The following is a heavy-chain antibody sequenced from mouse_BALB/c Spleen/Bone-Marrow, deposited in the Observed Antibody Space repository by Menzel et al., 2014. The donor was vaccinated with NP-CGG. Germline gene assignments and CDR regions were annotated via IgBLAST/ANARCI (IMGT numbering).Heavy chain of an antibody. J-gene: IGHJ2*01. V-gene: IGHV2-9*02. Sequence: QVQLQQSGPGLVAPSQSLSITCTVSGFSLTNYGVHWVRQPPGKGLEWLGVIWASGSTNYNSALMSGLSISKDNSKNQVFLKMNSLQTDDTAMYYCARRGDGYYLDYWGQGTTLTVSS. CDR3: ARRGDGYYLDY. CDR1: GFSLTNYG. D-gene: IGHD2-3*01. CDR2: IWASGST.